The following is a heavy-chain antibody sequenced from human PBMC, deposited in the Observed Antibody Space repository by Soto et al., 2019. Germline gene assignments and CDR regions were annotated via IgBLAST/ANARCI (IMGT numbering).Heavy chain of an antibody. CDR2: ISSTTNYI. CDR3: ARESEDLTSNFDY. CDR1: GFTFTRYS. Sequence: EVQLVESGGGLVKPGGSLRLSCAASGFTFTRYSMNWVRQAPGKGLEWVSSISSTTNYIYYGDSMKGRFTISRDNAKNSHYLEMNRLRAEDTAVYYCARESEDLTSNFDYWGQGTLVTVSS. V-gene: IGHV3-21*06. J-gene: IGHJ4*02.